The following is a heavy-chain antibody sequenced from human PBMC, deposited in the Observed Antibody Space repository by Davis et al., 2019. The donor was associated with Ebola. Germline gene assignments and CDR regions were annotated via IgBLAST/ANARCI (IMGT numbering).Heavy chain of an antibody. CDR2: IRAGGGTT. Sequence: GGSLRLSCAASGFTFSSYAMSWVRQAPGKGLEWVSGIRAGGGTTYYADSVKGRFTISRDNSKNTLYLQVNSLRVEDTAVYYCATRGYSSGWPDYWGQGTLVIVSS. CDR3: ATRGYSSGWPDY. D-gene: IGHD6-19*01. V-gene: IGHV3-23*01. CDR1: GFTFSSYA. J-gene: IGHJ4*02.